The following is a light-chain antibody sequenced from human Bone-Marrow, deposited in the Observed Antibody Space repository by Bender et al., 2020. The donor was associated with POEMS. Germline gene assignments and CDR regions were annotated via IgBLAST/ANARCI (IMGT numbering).Light chain of an antibody. CDR1: SGF. V-gene: IGLV2-11*01. Sequence: QSGLTQPRSVSGSPGQSVTISCTGASGFVSWYQQHPGKAPKLMIFMTYDVSKRPSGVPDRFSGSRSGSTASLTISSLQTEDEADYYCCSYAGSYTWVFGGGTKLTVL. CDR2: DVS. CDR3: CSYAGSYTWV. J-gene: IGLJ3*02.